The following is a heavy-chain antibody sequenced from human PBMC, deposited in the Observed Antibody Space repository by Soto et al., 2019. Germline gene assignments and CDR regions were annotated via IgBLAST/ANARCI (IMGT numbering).Heavy chain of an antibody. Sequence: SETLSLTCTVSGGSISSYYWSWIRQPPGKGLEWIGYIYYSGSTNYNPSLKSRVTISVDTSKNQFSLKLSSVTAADTAVYYCARVIPMLRANNWFDPWGQGNLVTVSS. V-gene: IGHV4-59*01. CDR2: IYYSGST. CDR3: ARVIPMLRANNWFDP. D-gene: IGHD3-10*01. J-gene: IGHJ5*02. CDR1: GGSISSYY.